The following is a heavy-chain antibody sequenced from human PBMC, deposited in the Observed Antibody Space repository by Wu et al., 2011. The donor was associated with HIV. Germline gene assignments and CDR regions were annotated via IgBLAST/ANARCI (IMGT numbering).Heavy chain of an antibody. V-gene: IGHV1-69*13. J-gene: IGHJ6*03. CDR1: GYRLSELS. CDR3: ARGDPREAYFHFYMDV. D-gene: IGHD2-21*01. Sequence: QVQLVQSGAEVKKPGASVKVSCKVSGYRLSELSIHWVRQTPGQGLEWMGRIVPIFATPNYAQKFQGRLTLTADEATNTAYMELRGLRSEDTGVYYCARGDPREAYFHFYMDVWGKGTTVTVSS. CDR2: IVPIFATP.